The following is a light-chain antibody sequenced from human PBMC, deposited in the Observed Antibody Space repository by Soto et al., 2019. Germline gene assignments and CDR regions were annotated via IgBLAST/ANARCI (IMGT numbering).Light chain of an antibody. CDR1: QGISSS. CDR3: QQVDSYQLT. V-gene: IGKV1-9*01. J-gene: IGKJ4*01. CDR2: AAS. Sequence: IQLTQSPSSLSASVGDRVTITCRASQGISSSLAWYQQNPGKAPKLLISAASTLQSGVPSRFSGSGSGTDFTLTISSLQPEDFATYYCQQVDSYQLTFGGGTKVETK.